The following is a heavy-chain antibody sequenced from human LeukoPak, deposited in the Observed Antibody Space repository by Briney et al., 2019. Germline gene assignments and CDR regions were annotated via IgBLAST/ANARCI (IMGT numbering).Heavy chain of an antibody. CDR3: ARGEWELLVSFRYNWFDP. Sequence: PSETLSLTCTVSGDSISSGSYYWSWIQQPAGKGLEWIGRIYTSGSTNYNPSLKSRVTISVDTSKNQFSLKLSSVTAADTAVYYCARGEWELLVSFRYNWFDPWGQGTLVTVSS. V-gene: IGHV4-61*02. D-gene: IGHD1-26*01. J-gene: IGHJ5*02. CDR2: IYTSGST. CDR1: GDSISSGSYY.